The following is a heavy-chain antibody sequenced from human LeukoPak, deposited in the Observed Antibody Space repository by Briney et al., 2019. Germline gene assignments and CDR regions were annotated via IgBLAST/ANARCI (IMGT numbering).Heavy chain of an antibody. Sequence: GGSLRLSCAASGFTFSSYAMSWVRQAPGKGLEWVSAISGSGGSTYYADSVKGRFTISRDNSKNTLYLQMNSLRAEDTAVYYCAKDPNWGYSSGWYDYWGQGTLVTVSS. CDR1: GFTFSSYA. V-gene: IGHV3-23*01. CDR3: AKDPNWGYSSGWYDY. J-gene: IGHJ4*02. CDR2: ISGSGGST. D-gene: IGHD6-19*01.